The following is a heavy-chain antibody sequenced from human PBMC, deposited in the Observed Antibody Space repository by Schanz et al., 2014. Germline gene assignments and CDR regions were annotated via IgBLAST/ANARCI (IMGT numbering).Heavy chain of an antibody. V-gene: IGHV1-18*01. CDR1: GYTFTFTTYG. D-gene: IGHD6-6*01. CDR3: ARAGQDFEYSSLSPIWYFDL. Sequence: QVQLVQSGGEVKKPGASVKVSCKASGYTFTFTTYGISWVRQVPGQGLEWMGWINGYNAHTNYAQKFQDRVTLTTDTSTSTAYMELRSLRSDDTAVYYCARAGQDFEYSSLSPIWYFDLWGRGTLVTVSS. CDR2: INGYNAHT. J-gene: IGHJ2*01.